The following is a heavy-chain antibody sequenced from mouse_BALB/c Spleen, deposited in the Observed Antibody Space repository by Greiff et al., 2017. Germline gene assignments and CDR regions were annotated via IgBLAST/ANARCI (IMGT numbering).Heavy chain of an antibody. J-gene: IGHJ2*01. V-gene: IGHV5-6-5*01. CDR1: GFTFSSYA. Sequence: EVKLVESGGGLVKPGGSLKLSCAASGFTFSSYAMSWVRQTPEKRLEWVASISSGGSTYYPDSVKGRFTISRDNARNILYLQMSSLRSEDTAMYYCARGHYGNYVFYFDYWGQGTTLTVSS. D-gene: IGHD2-1*01. CDR2: ISSGGST. CDR3: ARGHYGNYVFYFDY.